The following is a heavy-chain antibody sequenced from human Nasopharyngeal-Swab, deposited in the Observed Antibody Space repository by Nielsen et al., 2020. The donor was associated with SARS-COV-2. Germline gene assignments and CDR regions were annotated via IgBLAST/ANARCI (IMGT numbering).Heavy chain of an antibody. Sequence: WIRQPPGKGLEWVAVISYDGSNKYYADSVKSRFTISRDNSKNTLYLQMNSLRAEDTAVYYCARVEAGGEWELLPYYYYYMDVWGKGTTVTVSS. D-gene: IGHD1-26*01. CDR3: ARVEAGGEWELLPYYYYYMDV. J-gene: IGHJ6*03. V-gene: IGHV3-30-3*01. CDR2: ISYDGSNK.